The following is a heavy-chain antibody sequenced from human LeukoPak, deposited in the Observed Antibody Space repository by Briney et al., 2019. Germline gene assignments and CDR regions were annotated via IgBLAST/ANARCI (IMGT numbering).Heavy chain of an antibody. CDR3: ASRLSNTGTDY. D-gene: IGHD2/OR15-2a*01. CDR1: GFAFTNYA. J-gene: IGHJ4*02. CDR2: ISNSGATT. Sequence: GGSLRLSCAASGFAFTNYAMSWVRQAPGEGLEWVSGISNSGATTYYADSVKGRFTISRDNFKNTLYLQMNSLRAEDTAVYYCASRLSNTGTDYWGQGTLVTVSS. V-gene: IGHV3-23*01.